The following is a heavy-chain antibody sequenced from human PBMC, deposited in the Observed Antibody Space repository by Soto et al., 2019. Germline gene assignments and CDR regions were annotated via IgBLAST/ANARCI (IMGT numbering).Heavy chain of an antibody. CDR2: INAGNGDT. CDR3: ARDQPHTGYDY. V-gene: IGHV1-3*01. CDR1: GYTFTNFG. Sequence: GASVKVSCKASGYTFTNFGISWVRQAPGQRLEWMGWINAGNGDTKYSQKFQGRVTITRDSSASTAYMELSSLTSEDTAVYYCARDQPHTGYDYWGQGTLVTVSS. D-gene: IGHD3-10*01. J-gene: IGHJ4*02.